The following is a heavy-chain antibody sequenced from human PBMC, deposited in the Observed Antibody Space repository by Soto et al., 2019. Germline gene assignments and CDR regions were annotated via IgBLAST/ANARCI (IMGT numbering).Heavy chain of an antibody. CDR2: INPNSGGT. D-gene: IGHD3-3*01. CDR3: AARTGYYTSHYFMDV. J-gene: IGHJ6*03. V-gene: IGHV1-2*04. CDR1: GYTFTGYY. Sequence: VASVKVSCKASGYTFTGYYMHWVRQAPGQGLEWMGWINPNSGGTNYAQKFQGWVTMTRDTSISTAYMELSRLRSEDTAIYYCAARTGYYTSHYFMDVWGKGTTVIVSS.